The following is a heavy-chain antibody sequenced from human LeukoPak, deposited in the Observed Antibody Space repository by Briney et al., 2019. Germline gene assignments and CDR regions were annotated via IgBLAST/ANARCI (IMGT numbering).Heavy chain of an antibody. Sequence: ASVKVSCKASGYTFTSYGISWVRQAPGQGLEWMGWINTYNGDTKYAQKFQGRVTMTSDTSTTTAYMELRSLRSDDTAVYYCARDRRGSGSYFREYRGQGTLVTVSS. CDR3: ARDRRGSGSYFREY. V-gene: IGHV1-18*01. CDR1: GYTFTSYG. J-gene: IGHJ4*02. D-gene: IGHD3-10*01. CDR2: INTYNGDT.